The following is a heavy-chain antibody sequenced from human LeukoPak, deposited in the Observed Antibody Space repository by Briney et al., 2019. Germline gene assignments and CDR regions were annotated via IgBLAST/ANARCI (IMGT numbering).Heavy chain of an antibody. Sequence: GGSLRLSCAASGFTDSSSYMSWVRQAPGKGLEWVSVIYSGGSGSTYYADSVKGRFTISRDNSKNTLNLQMNSLRAEDTAVYYCAHRKATSWAHDYWGQGTLVTVSS. CDR3: AHRKATSWAHDY. V-gene: IGHV3-53*01. CDR2: IYSGGSGST. J-gene: IGHJ4*02. D-gene: IGHD2-2*01. CDR1: GFTDSSSY.